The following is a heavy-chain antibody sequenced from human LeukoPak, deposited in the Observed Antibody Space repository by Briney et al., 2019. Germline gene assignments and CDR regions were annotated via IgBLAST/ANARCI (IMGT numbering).Heavy chain of an antibody. Sequence: PGGSLRLSCAASGFTFDDFAMHRVRQAPGKGLEWVSGISWNSGIIAYADSVKGRFTISRDNAKNSLYLQMNSLRAEDTALYYCAKDRGLRYFDWLWDYWGQGTLVTVSS. J-gene: IGHJ4*02. V-gene: IGHV3-9*01. D-gene: IGHD3-9*01. CDR2: ISWNSGII. CDR3: AKDRGLRYFDWLWDY. CDR1: GFTFDDFA.